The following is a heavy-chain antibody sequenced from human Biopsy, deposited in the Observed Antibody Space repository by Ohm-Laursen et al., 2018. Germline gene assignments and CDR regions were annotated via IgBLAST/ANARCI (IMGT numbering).Heavy chain of an antibody. CDR1: GDSVTKYY. J-gene: IGHJ4*02. D-gene: IGHD5-24*01. V-gene: IGHV4-59*08. CDR2: ISGSSNT. Sequence: SQTLSLTCTVSGDSVTKYYWSWIRQPPGKGLEWIGYISGSSNTNYNPSLKSRVTLSTDTSEPQFSLRLSSVTAADTAVYYCARQDGYLGYEYWGQGALVTVSS. CDR3: ARQDGYLGYEY.